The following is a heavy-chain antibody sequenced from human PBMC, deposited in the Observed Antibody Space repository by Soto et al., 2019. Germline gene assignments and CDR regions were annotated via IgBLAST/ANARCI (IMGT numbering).Heavy chain of an antibody. D-gene: IGHD4-17*01. CDR3: ARATSTVVTYYYYGMDV. CDR2: IDPSDSYT. V-gene: IGHV5-10-1*01. CDR1: GYSFTSYW. Sequence: GESLKISCKGSGYSFTSYWISWVRQMPGKGLEWMGRIDPSDSYTNYSPSFQGHVTISADKSISTAYLQWSSLKASDTAMYYRARATSTVVTYYYYGMDVWGQGTTVTVSS. J-gene: IGHJ6*02.